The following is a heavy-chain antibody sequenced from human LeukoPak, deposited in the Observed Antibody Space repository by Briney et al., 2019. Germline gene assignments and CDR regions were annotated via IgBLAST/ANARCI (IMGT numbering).Heavy chain of an antibody. D-gene: IGHD2-2*01. CDR3: ATGLGYCSSTSCAGPYYYYGIDV. CDR1: GYSFTSYW. Sequence: GESLKISCKGSGYSFTSYWIGWVRQMPGKGLEWMGIIYPGDSDTRYSPSFQGQVTISADKSISTAYLQWSSLKASDTAMYYRATGLGYCSSTSCAGPYYYYGIDVWGQGTTVTVSS. J-gene: IGHJ6*02. V-gene: IGHV5-51*01. CDR2: IYPGDSDT.